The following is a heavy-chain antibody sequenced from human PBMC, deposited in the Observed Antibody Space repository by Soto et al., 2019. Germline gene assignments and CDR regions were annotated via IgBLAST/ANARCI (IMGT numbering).Heavy chain of an antibody. D-gene: IGHD1-26*01. CDR3: APSNGSLPFQL. CDR2: IYPDSGGT. CDR1: GYTFTDYS. Sequence: ASVKVSCKASGYTFTDYSMHWVRQAPGQWLEWMGWIYPDSGGTNYAQKFQGRVTMTRDTSIRTAYMELSRLRSDDTAVYYCAPSNGSLPFQLRGQGTLVTVSS. V-gene: IGHV1-2*02. J-gene: IGHJ1*01.